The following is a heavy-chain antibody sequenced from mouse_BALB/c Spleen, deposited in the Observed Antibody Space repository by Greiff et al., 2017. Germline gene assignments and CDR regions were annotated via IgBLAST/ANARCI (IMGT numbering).Heavy chain of an antibody. CDR2: IYPGNVNT. V-gene: IGHV1S56*01. Sequence: VQLQESGPELVKPGASVRISCKASGYTFTSYYIHWVKQRPGQGLEWIGWIYPGNVNTKYNEKFKGKATLTADKSSSTAYMQLSSLTSEDSAVYFCARNYRYDGDAMDYWGQGTSVTVSS. CDR1: GYTFTSYY. CDR3: ARNYRYDGDAMDY. J-gene: IGHJ4*01. D-gene: IGHD2-14*01.